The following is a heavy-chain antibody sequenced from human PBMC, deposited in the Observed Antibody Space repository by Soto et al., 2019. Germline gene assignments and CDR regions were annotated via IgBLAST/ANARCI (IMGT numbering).Heavy chain of an antibody. J-gene: IGHJ4*02. CDR3: ARDRAYYYDSSGYTIDY. Sequence: SXKGSLKASVYIXSGYYRDLVRQAPEQGLEWMGWINHNSGATHYAQNFQGRVTMTRDTFISTAYIELSRLRYDDTAVYYCARDRAYYYDSSGYTIDYWGQGTLVTVSS. D-gene: IGHD3-22*01. CDR2: INHNSGAT. V-gene: IGHV1-2*02. CDR1: VYIXSGYY.